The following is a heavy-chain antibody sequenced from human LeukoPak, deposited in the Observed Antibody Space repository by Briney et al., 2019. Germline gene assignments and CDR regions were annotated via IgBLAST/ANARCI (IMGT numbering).Heavy chain of an antibody. CDR2: ISSSSSYI. CDR1: GFTFSSYS. J-gene: IGHJ4*02. D-gene: IGHD4-11*01. CDR3: ARDYRSPYAYFDY. Sequence: GGSLRLSCAASGFTFSSYSMNWVRQAPGEGLEWVSSISSSSSYIYYADSVKGRFTISRDNAKNSLYLQMNSLRAEDTAVYYCARDYRSPYAYFDYWGQGTLVTVSS. V-gene: IGHV3-21*01.